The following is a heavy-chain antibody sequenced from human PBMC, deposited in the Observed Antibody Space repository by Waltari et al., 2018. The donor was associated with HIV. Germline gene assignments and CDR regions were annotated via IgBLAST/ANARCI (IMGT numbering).Heavy chain of an antibody. D-gene: IGHD2-15*01. CDR2: MNSDGTTR. Sequence: EVQLVESGGGLVQPGGYLRLSCAASGFTCHTYWMHWLRQVPGKGLVWVSRMNSDGTTRSYADSVKGRFTISRDNAKNTLYVEMNSLRADDTAVYYCASSGVYAHDAFKIWGQGTKVIVSS. J-gene: IGHJ3*02. V-gene: IGHV3-74*01. CDR3: ASSGVYAHDAFKI. CDR1: GFTCHTYW.